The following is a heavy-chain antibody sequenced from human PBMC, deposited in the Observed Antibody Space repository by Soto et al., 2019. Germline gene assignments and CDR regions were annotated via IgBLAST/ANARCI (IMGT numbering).Heavy chain of an antibody. V-gene: IGHV3-7*01. J-gene: IGHJ4*02. D-gene: IGHD6-19*01. CDR2: IKQDGSEK. CDR1: GFTFSRYW. CDR3: VSSGWEFGDY. Sequence: EVQLVESGGGLVQPGGSLRLSCAASGFTFSRYWMNWVRQAPGKGLEWVANIKQDGSEKNYVDSVKGRFTISRENAKNPLYLQMNSLRAEDTAVYYCVSSGWEFGDYWGQGTLVTVSS.